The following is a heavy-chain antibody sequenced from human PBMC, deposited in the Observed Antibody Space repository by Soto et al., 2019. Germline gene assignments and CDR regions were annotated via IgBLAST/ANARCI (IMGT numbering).Heavy chain of an antibody. J-gene: IGHJ5*02. D-gene: IGHD3-22*01. CDR2: IWYDGSNK. CDR1: GFTFSSYG. CDR3: ASAYDSSGYYEIDP. Sequence: QVQLVESGGGVVQPGRSLRLSCAASGFTFSSYGRHWVRQAPGKGLEWVAVIWYDGSNKYYADSVKGRFTISRDNSKNTLYLQMNSLRAEDTAVYYCASAYDSSGYYEIDPWGQGTLVTVSS. V-gene: IGHV3-33*01.